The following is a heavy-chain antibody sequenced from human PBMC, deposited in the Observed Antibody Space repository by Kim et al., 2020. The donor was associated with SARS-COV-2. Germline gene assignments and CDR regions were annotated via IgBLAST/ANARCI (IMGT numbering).Heavy chain of an antibody. J-gene: IGHJ6*02. D-gene: IGHD3-10*01. CDR2: IYYSGST. V-gene: IGHV4-31*03. CDR3: ARWNYYGSGSYSYYFGMDV. Sequence: SETLSLTCTVSGDSISSGGYYWSWIRQHPGKGLEWIGYIYYSGSTYYNPSLKSRVTISLDTSKNQFSLKLSSVTAADTAIYYCARWNYYGSGSYSYYFGMDVWGQGTTVTVSS. CDR1: GDSISSGGYY.